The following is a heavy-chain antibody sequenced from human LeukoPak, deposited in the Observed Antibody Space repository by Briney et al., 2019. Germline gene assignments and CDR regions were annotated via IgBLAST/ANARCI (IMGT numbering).Heavy chain of an antibody. Sequence: GGSLRLSCAASGFTVSSNYMSWVRQAPGKGLEWVSVIYSGGSTYYADSVKGRFTISRHNSKNTLYLQMNSLRAEDTAVYYCARGEVAPWNFHQAGYYYYYYGMDVWGQGTTVTVSS. J-gene: IGHJ6*02. D-gene: IGHD1-1*01. CDR1: GFTVSSNY. V-gene: IGHV3-53*04. CDR3: ARGEVAPWNFHQAGYYYYYYGMDV. CDR2: IYSGGST.